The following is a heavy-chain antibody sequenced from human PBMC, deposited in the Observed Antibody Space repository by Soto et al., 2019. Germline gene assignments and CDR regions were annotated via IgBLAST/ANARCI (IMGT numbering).Heavy chain of an antibody. Sequence: ASVKVSCKASGYTFTSYAMNLVRQAPGQGLEWMGWINTNTGNPTYAQGFTGRFVFSLDTSVSTAYLQICSLKAEDTAVYYCARGYDFWSGYSGPYYYYYMDVWGKGTTVTVSS. CDR1: GYTFTSYA. V-gene: IGHV7-4-1*01. CDR2: INTNTGNP. D-gene: IGHD3-3*01. CDR3: ARGYDFWSGYSGPYYYYYMDV. J-gene: IGHJ6*03.